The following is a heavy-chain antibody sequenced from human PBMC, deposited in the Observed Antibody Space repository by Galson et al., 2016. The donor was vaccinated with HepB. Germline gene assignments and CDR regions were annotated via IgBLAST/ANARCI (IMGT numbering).Heavy chain of an antibody. Sequence: SLRLSCAASGFTFSSHWMYWVRQAPGKGLEWVANIRQDGSDKYYVDSVKGRLTISRDNAKNSLYLQMDSLRAEDTAVYYCAGDRWELQVYYGMDVWGQGTTVTVSS. J-gene: IGHJ6*02. D-gene: IGHD1-26*01. V-gene: IGHV3-7*01. CDR1: GFTFSSHW. CDR3: AGDRWELQVYYGMDV. CDR2: IRQDGSDK.